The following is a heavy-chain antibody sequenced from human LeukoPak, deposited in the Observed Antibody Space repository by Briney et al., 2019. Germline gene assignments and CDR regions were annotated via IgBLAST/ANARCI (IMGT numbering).Heavy chain of an antibody. CDR3: ATYDSTLAGFDY. CDR2: MSYSGTT. CDR1: GGSFSGYY. Sequence: SETXSLTCAVYGGSFSGYYWSWIXQPPGKGLEWIGSMSYSGTTNYNPSLKSRITISVDTSENQFSLKLSSVTAADTAVYYCATYDSTLAGFDYWGQGTLVTVSS. J-gene: IGHJ4*02. D-gene: IGHD3-22*01. V-gene: IGHV4-59*08.